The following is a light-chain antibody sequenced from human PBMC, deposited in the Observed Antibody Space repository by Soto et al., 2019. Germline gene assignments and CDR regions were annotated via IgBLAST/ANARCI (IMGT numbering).Light chain of an antibody. Sequence: EIVLTQSPGTLSLSPGERATLSCRASQSVSSSYLAWYQQKPGQAPRLLIYGASSRATGIPDRFSGSGSGTDFTLTISRLEPEGFAVYYCQQYGSSPGYTFGQGTKLEIK. CDR3: QQYGSSPGYT. CDR1: QSVSSSY. J-gene: IGKJ2*01. V-gene: IGKV3-20*01. CDR2: GAS.